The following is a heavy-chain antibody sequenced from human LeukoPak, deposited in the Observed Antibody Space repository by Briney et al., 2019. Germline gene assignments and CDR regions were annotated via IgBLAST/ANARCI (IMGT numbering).Heavy chain of an antibody. D-gene: IGHD1-26*01. CDR1: GSTIGFESYY. CDR3: ARGLDYYPDYFQH. Sequence: PSQTLSLTCTVSGSTIGFESYYWSWVRQSAGKGLEWIGRIDHGGVTNYDPSRQSRVTISLDTSQKQFSLKLNCVTAADTAVYYCARGLDYYPDYFQHWGQGTLVSVSS. CDR2: IDHGGVT. J-gene: IGHJ1*01. V-gene: IGHV4-61*02.